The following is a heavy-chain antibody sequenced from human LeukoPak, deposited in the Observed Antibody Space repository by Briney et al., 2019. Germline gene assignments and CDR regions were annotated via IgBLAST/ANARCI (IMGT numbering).Heavy chain of an antibody. CDR1: GYTLTELS. V-gene: IGHV1-24*01. CDR3: ASVTEMATIDY. D-gene: IGHD5-24*01. Sequence: ASVKVSCKVSGYTLTELSMHWVRQAPGKGLEWMGGFDPEDGETIYAQKFQGRVTITTDESTSTAYMELSSLRSEDTAVYYCASVTEMATIDYWGQGTLVTVSS. CDR2: FDPEDGET. J-gene: IGHJ4*02.